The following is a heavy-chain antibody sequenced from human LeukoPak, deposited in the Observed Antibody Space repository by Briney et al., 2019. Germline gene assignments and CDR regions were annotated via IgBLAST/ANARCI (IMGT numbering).Heavy chain of an antibody. CDR3: ARAGYNWNTFDI. V-gene: IGHV4-4*07. CDR2: IYTSGST. Sequence: SETLSLTCTVSDGSISSYYWSWIRQPAGKGLEWIGRIYTSGSTNYNPSLKSRVTMSVDTSKIQFSLKLSSVTAADTAVYYCARAGYNWNTFDIWGQGTMVTVSS. D-gene: IGHD1-1*01. J-gene: IGHJ3*02. CDR1: DGSISSYY.